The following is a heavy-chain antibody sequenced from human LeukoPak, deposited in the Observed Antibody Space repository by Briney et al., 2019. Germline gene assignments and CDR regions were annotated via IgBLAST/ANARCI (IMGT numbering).Heavy chain of an antibody. CDR1: GFTFSSYW. D-gene: IGHD6-13*01. Sequence: PGGSLRLSCAASGFTFSSYWMSWVRQAPGKGLEGVASIKQDGNEKYYVDSVKGRFTISRDSAKNSLYLQMNSLRAEDTAIYYCARDLSSTRYRVIPFDAFNIWGQGTMVTVSS. CDR3: ARDLSSTRYRVIPFDAFNI. CDR2: IKQDGNEK. V-gene: IGHV3-7*03. J-gene: IGHJ3*02.